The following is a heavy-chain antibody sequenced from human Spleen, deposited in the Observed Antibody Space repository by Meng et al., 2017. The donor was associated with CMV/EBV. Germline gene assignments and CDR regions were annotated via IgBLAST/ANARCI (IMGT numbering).Heavy chain of an antibody. CDR3: ARGQNVQSNYAWFDP. CDR2: INPNSGGT. D-gene: IGHD1-7*01. J-gene: IGHJ5*02. V-gene: IGHV1-2*02. CDR1: GYTFTGYY. Sequence: ASVKVSCKASGYTFTGYYMHWVRQAPGQGLEWMGWINPNSGGTNYAQKFQGRVTMTRDTSISTAYMELSSVTAADTAVYYCARGQNVQSNYAWFDPWGQGTLVTVSS.